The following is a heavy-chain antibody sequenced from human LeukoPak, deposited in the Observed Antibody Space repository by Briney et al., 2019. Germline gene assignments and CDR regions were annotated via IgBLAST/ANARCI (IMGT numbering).Heavy chain of an antibody. D-gene: IGHD3-3*01. CDR2: FDPEDGET. J-gene: IGHJ6*03. V-gene: IGHV1-24*01. CDR1: GYTLTELS. Sequence: ASVKVPCKVSGYTLTELSMHWVRQAPGKGLEWMGGFDPEDGETIYAQKFQGRVTMTEDTSTDTAYMELSSLRSEDTAVYYCATTRRSWSGNYYYYYMDVWGKGTTVTVSS. CDR3: ATTRRSWSGNYYYYYMDV.